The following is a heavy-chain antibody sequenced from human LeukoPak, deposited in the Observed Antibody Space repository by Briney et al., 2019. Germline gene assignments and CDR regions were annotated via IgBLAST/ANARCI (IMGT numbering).Heavy chain of an antibody. J-gene: IGHJ4*02. CDR3: AREYGDFDY. CDR2: INHSGST. V-gene: IGHV4-34*01. D-gene: IGHD4-17*01. Sequence: SETLSLTCAVYGGSFSGYYWSWIRQPPGKGLEWIGEINHSGSTNYSPSLKSRVIMSVDTSKNQFSLKLHSLTAADTAVYYCAREYGDFDYWGRGTLVTVSS. CDR1: GGSFSGYY.